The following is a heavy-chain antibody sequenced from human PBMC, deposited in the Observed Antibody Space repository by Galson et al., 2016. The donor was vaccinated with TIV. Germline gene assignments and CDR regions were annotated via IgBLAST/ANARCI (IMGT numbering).Heavy chain of an antibody. D-gene: IGHD2-21*01. CDR3: ARGVSPGSGWLDR. CDR1: GYRFTSYW. V-gene: IGHV5-10-1*01. J-gene: IGHJ5*02. CDR2: IDPSDSYT. Sequence: QSGAEVKKVGESLRISCKGSGYRFTSYWITWVRQMPGKGLEWMGRIDPSDSYTNYSPSFEGHVTISAYKSISAAFLHWNSLRASDTAIYYCARGVSPGSGWLDRWGQGTLVTVSS.